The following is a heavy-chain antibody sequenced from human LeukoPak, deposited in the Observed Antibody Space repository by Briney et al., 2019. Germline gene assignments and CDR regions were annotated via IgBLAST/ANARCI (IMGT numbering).Heavy chain of an antibody. J-gene: IGHJ6*03. CDR3: ARRPYYYYYMDV. V-gene: IGHV4-38-2*01. Sequence: SETLSLTCAVSGYSISTDYYWGWIRQRPGRGLEWIGSIYHSGSAYYNPSLESRVTISIDTSKNQFSLKLSSVTAADTAVYYCARRPYYYYYMDVWGTGTTVTVSS. CDR1: GYSISTDYY. CDR2: IYHSGSA.